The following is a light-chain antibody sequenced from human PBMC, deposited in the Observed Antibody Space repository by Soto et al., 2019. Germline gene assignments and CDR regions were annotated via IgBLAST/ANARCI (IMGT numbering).Light chain of an antibody. V-gene: IGKV1-33*01. CDR1: QDISNY. CDR3: QQYDNLPLT. CDR2: DAS. J-gene: IGKJ3*01. Sequence: DIQTTQSPSSLSASVGDRVTITCQASQDISNYLNWYQQKPGKAPKLLIYDASNLETGVPSRFSGSGSGTDFTFTISSLQPGDIATYYCQQYDNLPLTFGPGTKVDIK.